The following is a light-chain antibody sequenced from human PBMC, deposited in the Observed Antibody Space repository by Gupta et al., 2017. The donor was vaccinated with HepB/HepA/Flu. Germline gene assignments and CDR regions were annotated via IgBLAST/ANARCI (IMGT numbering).Light chain of an antibody. J-gene: IGKJ4*01. CDR3: MQGLHPPRT. CDR2: VVS. V-gene: IGKV2-28*01. Sequence: DIVMTQFPLPLPVTPGEPASISCRSSQSLLNSNGYHYLDWYVQKPGQSPQLLISVVSLRASGVPDRFSGSGSGTDFTLTISRVEAEDVGVYYCMQGLHPPRTFGGGTKVEIK. CDR1: QSLLNSNGYHY.